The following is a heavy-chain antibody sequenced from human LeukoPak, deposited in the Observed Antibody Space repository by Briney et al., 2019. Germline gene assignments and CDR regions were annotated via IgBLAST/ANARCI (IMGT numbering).Heavy chain of an antibody. CDR2: IHYDGSNE. V-gene: IGHV3-30*02. CDR1: GFTFSSYG. D-gene: IGHD2-2*01. J-gene: IGHJ4*02. CDR3: AKNHRDAGDH. Sequence: GGSLRLSCAASGFTFSSYGMHWVRQAPGKGLEWVAFIHYDGSNEYYADSVKGRFTISRDDSRNTLYLQMNSLRAEDTALYYCAKNHRDAGDHWGQGTLVTVSS.